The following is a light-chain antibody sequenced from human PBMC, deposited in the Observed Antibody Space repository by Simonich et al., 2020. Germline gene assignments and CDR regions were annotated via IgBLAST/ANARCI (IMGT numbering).Light chain of an antibody. Sequence: QSPLTQPASVSGSPGQSIPISCTGTSSDVGSYNLFSGYQQHPGKAPKLMIYEGSKRPSGVPDRVSGSKSGNTASLTVSGLQAEDEADYYCSSYAGSNNYVFGTGTKVTVL. CDR3: SSYAGSNNYV. J-gene: IGLJ1*01. CDR2: EGS. V-gene: IGLV2-14*02. CDR1: SSDVGSYNL.